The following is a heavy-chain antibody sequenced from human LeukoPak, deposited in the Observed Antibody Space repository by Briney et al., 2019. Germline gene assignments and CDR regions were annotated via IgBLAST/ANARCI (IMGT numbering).Heavy chain of an antibody. D-gene: IGHD3-10*01. CDR1: EFTFSSYG. V-gene: IGHV3-30*18. J-gene: IGHJ6*02. CDR3: AKDGPHYYGSGSYYNYFYGMDV. CDR2: ISYDGSNK. Sequence: GGSLRLSCAASEFTFSSYGMHWVRQAPGKGLEWVAVISYDGSNKYYADSVKGRFTISRDNSKNTLYLQMNSLRAEDTGVYYCAKDGPHYYGSGSYYNYFYGMDVWGQGTTVTVSS.